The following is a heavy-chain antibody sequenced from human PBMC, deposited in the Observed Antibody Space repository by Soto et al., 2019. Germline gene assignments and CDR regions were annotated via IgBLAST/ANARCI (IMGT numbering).Heavy chain of an antibody. Sequence: TSETLSLTCAVYGGSFSGDDGSWIRQPPGKGLEWIGEINGRGSTKYNPSLKSRVTMSVDPSKNQFSLRLTSVTAADTAVYYCTRQGDSTMAIFDYWAQGALVTVSS. V-gene: IGHV4-34*01. D-gene: IGHD5-18*01. J-gene: IGHJ4*02. CDR1: GGSFSGDD. CDR3: TRQGDSTMAIFDY. CDR2: INGRGST.